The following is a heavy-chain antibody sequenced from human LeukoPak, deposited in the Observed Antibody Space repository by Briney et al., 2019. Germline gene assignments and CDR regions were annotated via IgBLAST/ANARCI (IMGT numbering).Heavy chain of an antibody. J-gene: IGHJ5*02. CDR2: IWYDGSYK. V-gene: IGHV3-33*01. Sequence: GRSLRLSCAASGFTFSNYGMHWVRQAPGKGLEWVAVIWYDGSYKSYGDSVKGRFTISRDNSKNTLFLQMNSLRADDTAVYYCARDTLIAAPKTGTVTRIGWFDTRGQGTLVTVSS. D-gene: IGHD6-13*01. CDR3: ARDTLIAAPKTGTVTRIGWFDT. CDR1: GFTFSNYG.